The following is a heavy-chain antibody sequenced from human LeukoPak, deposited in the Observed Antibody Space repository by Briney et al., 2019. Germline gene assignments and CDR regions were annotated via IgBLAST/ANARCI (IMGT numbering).Heavy chain of an antibody. CDR1: GFTFDDYA. J-gene: IGHJ4*02. CDR3: AKDKFDGSGSYYFDY. D-gene: IGHD3-10*01. V-gene: IGHV3-43D*03. Sequence: PGGSLRLSCAASGFTFDDYAMHWVRQAPGKGLDWVSLISRDGGRTYYADSVKGRFTIARDNRKNSLYLQMNSLRAEDTALYYCAKDKFDGSGSYYFDYWGQGTLVTVSS. CDR2: ISRDGGRT.